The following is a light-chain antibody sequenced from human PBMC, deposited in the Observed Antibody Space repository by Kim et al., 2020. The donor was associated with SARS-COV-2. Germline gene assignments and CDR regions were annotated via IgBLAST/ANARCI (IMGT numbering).Light chain of an antibody. Sequence: ASVGDTVTITCRDSQNVNIWLAWYQQRPGQVPKLLIHKTSGLQGGVPSRFSGGGSGTDFTLTISSLQPDDFATYYCQQYHTHSTFGQGTKVDIK. J-gene: IGKJ1*01. CDR3: QQYHTHST. CDR1: QNVNIW. V-gene: IGKV1-5*03. CDR2: KTS.